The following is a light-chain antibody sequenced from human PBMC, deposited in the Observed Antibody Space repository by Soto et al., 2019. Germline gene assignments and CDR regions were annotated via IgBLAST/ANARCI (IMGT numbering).Light chain of an antibody. CDR1: QSVSSNF. CDR3: QQYGSSPRP. CDR2: GAS. V-gene: IGKV3-20*01. J-gene: IGKJ1*01. Sequence: EIVLTQSPGTLSLSPGERATLSCRASQSVSSNFLAWYQQKPGQAPRLLIYGASNRATGFPDRFSGSGSGTDFTLTITRLEPEDFAVYFCQQYGSSPRPFGQGTKVEIK.